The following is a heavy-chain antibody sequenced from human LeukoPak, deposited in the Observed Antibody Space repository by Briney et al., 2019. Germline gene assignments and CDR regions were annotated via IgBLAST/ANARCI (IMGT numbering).Heavy chain of an antibody. Sequence: GGSLRLSCAASGFTFNTYTMNWVRQAPGKGLEWVSSITASSTAIYSADSVKGRFTISRDNSKNTLYLQMNNLRAEDTAVYYCAKDSRHLSSTRGGLKESRGGFSDYWGQGTLVTVSS. V-gene: IGHV3-23*01. CDR3: AKDSRHLSSTRGGLKESRGGFSDY. CDR2: ITASSTAI. D-gene: IGHD6-13*01. J-gene: IGHJ4*02. CDR1: GFTFNTYT.